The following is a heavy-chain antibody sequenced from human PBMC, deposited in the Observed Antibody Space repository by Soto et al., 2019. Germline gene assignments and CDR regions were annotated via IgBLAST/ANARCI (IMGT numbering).Heavy chain of an antibody. J-gene: IGHJ3*02. Sequence: GGSLRLSCAASGFTFSNAWMNWVRRAPGKGLEWVGRIKSKTDGGTTDYAAPVKGRFTISRDDSKNTLYLQMNSPKTEDTAVYYCTTELVVVISPDAFEIWGQGTMVTVSS. CDR3: TTELVVVISPDAFEI. CDR2: IKSKTDGGTT. CDR1: GFTFSNAW. D-gene: IGHD3-22*01. V-gene: IGHV3-15*07.